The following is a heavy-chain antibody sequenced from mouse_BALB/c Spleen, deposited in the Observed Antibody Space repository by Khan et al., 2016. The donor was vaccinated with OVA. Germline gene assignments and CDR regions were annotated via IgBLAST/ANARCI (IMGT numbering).Heavy chain of an antibody. CDR3: TREWVDGSSFAY. CDR1: GYTFTNYW. V-gene: IGHV1-69*02. D-gene: IGHD2-3*01. Sequence: QVQLQQPGTELVRPGASVKLSCKASGYTFTNYWINWVRQRPGQGLEWIGNIYPSDSYTNYTQKFKDKATLTVDKSSSTAYMQLSSPTSEDSAVYYGTREWVDGSSFAYWGQGTLVTVSA. J-gene: IGHJ3*01. CDR2: IYPSDSYT.